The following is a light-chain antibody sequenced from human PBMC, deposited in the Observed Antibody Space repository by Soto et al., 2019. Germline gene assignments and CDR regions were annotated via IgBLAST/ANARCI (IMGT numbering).Light chain of an antibody. V-gene: IGKV4-1*01. J-gene: IGKJ1*01. Sequence: DIVMTQAPDSLAVSLGERATINCKSSQSVFYSSNNKNYLAWYQQKPGQPPKLLIYLASTRGSGVPDRFSGSGSGTAFTLTITSLQAEDVALYYYQQSYSTPWTFGQGTKVEIK. CDR2: LAS. CDR1: QSVFYSSNNKNY. CDR3: QQSYSTPWT.